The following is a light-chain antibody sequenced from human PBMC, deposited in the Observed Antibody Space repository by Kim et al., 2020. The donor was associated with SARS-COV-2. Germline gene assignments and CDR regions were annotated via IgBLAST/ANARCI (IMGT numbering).Light chain of an antibody. V-gene: IGKV3-15*01. CDR3: QQYNNWPPGRT. Sequence: PGDRATLSCRASQSISSNLAWYQQKPGQAPRLLIYDASTRATGFPARFSGSGSGTEFTLTISSLQSEDFAVYYCQQYNNWPPGRTFGQGTKVDIK. CDR1: QSISSN. J-gene: IGKJ1*01. CDR2: DAS.